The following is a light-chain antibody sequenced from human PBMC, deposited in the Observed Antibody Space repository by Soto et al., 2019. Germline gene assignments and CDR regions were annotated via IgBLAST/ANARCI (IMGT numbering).Light chain of an antibody. CDR1: SSDVGGYDY. J-gene: IGLJ1*01. CDR3: SSYTGGNPSYV. V-gene: IGLV2-8*01. CDR2: EVT. Sequence: ALTQPPSASGSPGQSVTISCTGTSSDVGGYDYVSWYQQHPGKAPKLMIYEVTIRPSGVSDRFSGSKSGNTASLTVPGLQAEDEADYYCSSYTGGNPSYVFGTGTKVTVL.